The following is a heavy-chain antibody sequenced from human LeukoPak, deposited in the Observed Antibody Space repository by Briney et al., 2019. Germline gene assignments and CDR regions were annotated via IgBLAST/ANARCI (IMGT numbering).Heavy chain of an antibody. CDR3: ARTSSGYDFYYFDY. CDR2: IDWDDDK. D-gene: IGHD5-12*01. V-gene: IGHV2-70*11. CDR1: GFSLSTSGMC. Sequence: SGPALVKPTQTLTLTCTFSGFSLSTSGMCVSWIRQPPGKALEWLARIDWDDDKYYSTSLKTRLTISKDTSKNQVVLTMTNMDPVDTATYYCARTSSGYDFYYFDYWGQGTQVTVSS. J-gene: IGHJ4*02.